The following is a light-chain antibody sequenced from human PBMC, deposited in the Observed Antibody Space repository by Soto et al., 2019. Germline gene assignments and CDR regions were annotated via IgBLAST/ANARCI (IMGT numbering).Light chain of an antibody. CDR2: AAS. J-gene: IGKJ2*03. Sequence: DIQMTQSPSSLSASVGDRVTITCRASQSISNYFNWYQQKPGKAPKLLIYAASSLQSGVPSRFSGRGSGTDFTLTISSLQPEDFATYYCQQSYSNPPGFGQGTKLEIK. V-gene: IGKV1-39*01. CDR3: QQSYSNPPG. CDR1: QSISNY.